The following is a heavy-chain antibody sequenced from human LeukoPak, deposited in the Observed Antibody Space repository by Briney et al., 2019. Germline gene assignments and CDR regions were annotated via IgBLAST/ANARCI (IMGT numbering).Heavy chain of an antibody. V-gene: IGHV1-8*01. CDR3: ARTGYSSSWYRRDWFDP. D-gene: IGHD6-13*01. Sequence: ASVKVSCKASGYTFTSYDINWVRQATGQGLEWMGWMNPNSGNTGYAQKFQGRVTMTRNTSISTAYMELSSLRSEDTAVYYCARTGYSSSWYRRDWFDPWGQGTLVTVSS. J-gene: IGHJ5*02. CDR1: GYTFTSYD. CDR2: MNPNSGNT.